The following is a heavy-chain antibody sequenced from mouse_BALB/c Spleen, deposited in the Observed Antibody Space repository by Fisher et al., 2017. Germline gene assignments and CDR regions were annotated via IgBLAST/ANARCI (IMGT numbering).Heavy chain of an antibody. Sequence: KFKGKATFTADTSSNTAYMQLSSLTSEDSAVYYCARSWDGLMDYWGQGTSVTVSS. CDR3: ARSWDGLMDY. J-gene: IGHJ4*01. V-gene: IGHV1-9*01. D-gene: IGHD4-1*01.